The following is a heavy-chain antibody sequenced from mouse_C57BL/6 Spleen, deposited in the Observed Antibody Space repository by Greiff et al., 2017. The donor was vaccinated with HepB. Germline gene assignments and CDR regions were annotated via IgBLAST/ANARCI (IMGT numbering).Heavy chain of an antibody. V-gene: IGHV1-82*01. CDR2: IYPGDGDT. D-gene: IGHD1-1*01. CDR3: ARDYGSRPFAY. Sequence: VQLQQSGPELVKPGASVKISCKASGYAFSSSWMNWVKQRPGKGLEWIGRIYPGDGDTNYNGKFKGKATLTADKSSSTAYMQLSRLTSEDSAVYFCARDYGSRPFAYWGQGTLVTVSA. J-gene: IGHJ3*01. CDR1: GYAFSSSW.